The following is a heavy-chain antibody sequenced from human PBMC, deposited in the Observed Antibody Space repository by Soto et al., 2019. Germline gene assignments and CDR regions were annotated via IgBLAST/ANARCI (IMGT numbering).Heavy chain of an antibody. CDR3: VRRHVSATGIDWFDP. CDR1: GYTFTSYG. Sequence: SVQVSCKASGYTFTSYGIHRGRQAPGQTLEWMGLINAANGDTKYSPKFQGRVTITRDTSASTAYMELSSLRSEDTAVYYCVRRHVSATGIDWFDPWGQGTLVTVSS. J-gene: IGHJ5*02. V-gene: IGHV1-3*01. CDR2: INAANGDT. D-gene: IGHD6-13*01.